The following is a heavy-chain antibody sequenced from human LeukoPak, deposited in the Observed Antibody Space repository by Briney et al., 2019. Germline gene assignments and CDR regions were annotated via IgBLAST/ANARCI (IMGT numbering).Heavy chain of an antibody. V-gene: IGHV4-59*01. D-gene: IGHD3-10*01. CDR2: ISYSGST. J-gene: IGHJ5*02. CDR1: GGSISSYY. Sequence: SETLSLTCTVSGGSISSYYWSWIRQPPGKGLEWIGYISYSGSTSYNPSLKSRVTISVDTSKNQFYLKLNSVTAADTAVYYCARLGTGNWFDPWGQGTLVTVSS. CDR3: ARLGTGNWFDP.